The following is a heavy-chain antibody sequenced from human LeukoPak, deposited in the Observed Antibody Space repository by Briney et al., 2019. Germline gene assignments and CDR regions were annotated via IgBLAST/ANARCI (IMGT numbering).Heavy chain of an antibody. D-gene: IGHD6-25*01. CDR2: IDGTSTNI. V-gene: IGHV3-21*04. Sequence: GGSLRLSCATSGFTFWNYRMNWVRQAPGKGLEWVSSIDGTSTNIYYADSVKGRFTISRDNAKNSVYLQMSSLRAEDTAVYYCAPATIAAATGHHFYYGMGVWGQGTTVTVSS. J-gene: IGHJ6*02. CDR3: APATIAAATGHHFYYGMGV. CDR1: GFTFWNYR.